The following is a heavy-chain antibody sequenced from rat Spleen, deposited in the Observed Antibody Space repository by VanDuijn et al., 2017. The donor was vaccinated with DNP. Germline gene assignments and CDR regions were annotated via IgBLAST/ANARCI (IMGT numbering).Heavy chain of an antibody. CDR1: GFNFNDYW. Sequence: EVKLIESGGGLVQPGRSLKLSCEASGFNFNDYWMGWVRQAPGKGLEWIGQINKDSSTIKYTPSLKDKFTVSRDNAQNTLYLQMNKLGSEDTAIYYCVREDKGVDAWGQGASVTVSS. CDR2: INKDSSTI. V-gene: IGHV4-2*01. CDR3: VREDKGVDA. J-gene: IGHJ4*01. D-gene: IGHD2-2*01.